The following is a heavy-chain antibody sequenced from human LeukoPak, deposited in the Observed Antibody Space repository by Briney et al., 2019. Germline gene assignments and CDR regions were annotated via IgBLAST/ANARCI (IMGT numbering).Heavy chain of an antibody. Sequence: SENLSLTCTVSGDSISSGGYYWSWIRQHPGKGLEWIGYIYHSGSTYYNPSLKSRATISVDTSKNQFSLKLTSVFAADTAVYYCARAAIAVAGTGRWFDPWGQGTLVTVSS. D-gene: IGHD6-13*01. V-gene: IGHV4-31*03. CDR3: ARAAIAVAGTGRWFDP. CDR1: GDSISSGGYY. CDR2: IYHSGST. J-gene: IGHJ5*02.